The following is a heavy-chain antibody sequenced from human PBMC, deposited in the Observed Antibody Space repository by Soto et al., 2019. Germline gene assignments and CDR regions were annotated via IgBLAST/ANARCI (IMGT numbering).Heavy chain of an antibody. D-gene: IGHD6-13*01. CDR1: GGSISSGDYY. CDR3: ASSYSSSWYELDY. J-gene: IGHJ4*02. CDR2: IYYSGST. Sequence: SETLSLTCTVSGGSISSGDYYWSWIRQPPGKGLEWIGSIYYSGSTYYNPSLKSRVTISVDTSKNQFSLKLSSVTAADTAVYYCASSYSSSWYELDYWGQGTLVTVSS. V-gene: IGHV4-30-4*01.